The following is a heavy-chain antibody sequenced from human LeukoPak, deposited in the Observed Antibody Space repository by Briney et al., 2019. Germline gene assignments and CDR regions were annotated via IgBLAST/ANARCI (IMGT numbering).Heavy chain of an antibody. D-gene: IGHD1-26*01. V-gene: IGHV3-23*01. CDR1: GFTFSTCA. Sequence: GGSLRLSCADSGFTFSTCAMNWVRQAPGKRLEVVSAISASGGDTHYADSVTGRFTTSRDNSKNMLYLQMNSLRADDTAVYYCAKVRQSGDNAFDIWGQGTLVIVSS. CDR3: AKVRQSGDNAFDI. J-gene: IGHJ3*02. CDR2: ISASGGDT.